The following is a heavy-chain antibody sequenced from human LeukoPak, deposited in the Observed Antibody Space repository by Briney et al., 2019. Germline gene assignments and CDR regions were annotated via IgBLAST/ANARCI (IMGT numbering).Heavy chain of an antibody. V-gene: IGHV3-66*01. J-gene: IGHJ4*02. D-gene: IGHD4/OR15-4a*01. Sequence: GGSLRLSCTASGFTVSRNYMTWVRQAPGKGLEWVSVIYSGGSTFYADSVKGRFTISRDNSKNTLYLQMNSLRAEDTAVYYCARLAMTTNLDYYFDFWGQGTLVTVSS. CDR3: ARLAMTTNLDYYFDF. CDR1: GFTVSRNY. CDR2: IYSGGST.